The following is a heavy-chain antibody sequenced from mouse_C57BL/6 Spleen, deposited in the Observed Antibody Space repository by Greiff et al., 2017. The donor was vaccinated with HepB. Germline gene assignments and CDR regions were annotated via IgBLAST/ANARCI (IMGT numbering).Heavy chain of an antibody. V-gene: IGHV5-9-1*02. CDR3: TRDQGFYYGSSYES. CDR1: GFTFSSYA. D-gene: IGHD1-1*01. Sequence: EVMLVESGEGLVKPGGSLKLSCAASGFTFSSYAMSWVRQTPEKRLEWVAYISSGGDYIYYADTVKGRFTISRDNARNTLYLQMISRKSEDTAMYYCTRDQGFYYGSSYESWGQGTTLPVSS. CDR2: ISSGGDYI. J-gene: IGHJ2*01.